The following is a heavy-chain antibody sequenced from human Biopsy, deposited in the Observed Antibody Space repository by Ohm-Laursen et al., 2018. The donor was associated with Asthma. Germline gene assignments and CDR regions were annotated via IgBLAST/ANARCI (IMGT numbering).Heavy chain of an antibody. CDR2: LNPVNGNT. CDR1: GYTFTSNA. J-gene: IGHJ5*02. Sequence: SVKVSCKSSGYTFTSNAIHWMRQAPGQSLEWMAWLNPVNGNTKYSQQFQGRVTITRDTSASTAYMELSSLTSEDTAVFYCAREVGATRYDPWGQGTLVTVSS. V-gene: IGHV1-3*01. D-gene: IGHD1-26*01. CDR3: AREVGATRYDP.